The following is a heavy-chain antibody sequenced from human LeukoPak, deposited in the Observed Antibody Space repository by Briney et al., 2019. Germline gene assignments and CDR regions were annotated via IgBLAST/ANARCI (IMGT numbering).Heavy chain of an antibody. J-gene: IGHJ3*02. V-gene: IGHV3-74*01. CDR1: GFTFSSYW. CDR3: VRERWLPDDAFDI. D-gene: IGHD5-24*01. Sequence: PGGSLALSCAASGFTFSSYWMHWVRQAPGKGLVWVSRINRDGSSTSYADSVKGRFTISRDNAKNTLYLQMNSLRAEDTAVYYCVRERWLPDDAFDIWGQGTVVTVSS. CDR2: INRDGSST.